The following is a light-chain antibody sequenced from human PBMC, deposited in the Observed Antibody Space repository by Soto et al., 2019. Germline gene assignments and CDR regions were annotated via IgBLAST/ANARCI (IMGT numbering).Light chain of an antibody. CDR2: DAS. CDR3: QQRSNWPQRWT. J-gene: IGKJ1*01. V-gene: IGKV3-11*01. CDR1: QSVSSY. Sequence: EIVLTHSPSTLSLSPGSRSTLSCRAGQSVSSYLALYQQKPGKAPRLLIYDASNRATGIPARLSGSGSGKDFTLTISSLETEDFAVYYCQQRSNWPQRWTFGQGTQVDIK.